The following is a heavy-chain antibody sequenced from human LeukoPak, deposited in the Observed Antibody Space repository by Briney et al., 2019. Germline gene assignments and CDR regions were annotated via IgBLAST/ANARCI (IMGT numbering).Heavy chain of an antibody. CDR1: GFTFSSYW. Sequence: GGSLRLSCAASGFTFSSYWMHWVRQAPGKGLVWVSRIDSDGSTTRYADSVKGRFTISRDNAKNTLYMQMNSLRAEDMAVYYCTRGGAGGWFGPWGQGTLVTVSS. V-gene: IGHV3-74*01. CDR3: TRGGAGGWFGP. J-gene: IGHJ5*02. CDR2: IDSDGSTT. D-gene: IGHD3-10*01.